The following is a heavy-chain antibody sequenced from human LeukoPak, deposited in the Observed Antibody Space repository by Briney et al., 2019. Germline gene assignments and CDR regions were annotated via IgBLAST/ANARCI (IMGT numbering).Heavy chain of an antibody. V-gene: IGHV4-59*08. CDR1: GGSISSHY. J-gene: IGHJ4*02. CDR3: ARHLPPTWGXFDY. D-gene: IGHD7-27*01. CDR2: IDYSGST. Sequence: SETLSLTCTVSGGSISSHYWSWIRQPPGKGLEWIGYIDYSGSTYYNPSLKRRLSISGDTSKNQFSLKLSSVTAADTAVSYCARHLPPTWGXFDYWGQGTLVTVSS.